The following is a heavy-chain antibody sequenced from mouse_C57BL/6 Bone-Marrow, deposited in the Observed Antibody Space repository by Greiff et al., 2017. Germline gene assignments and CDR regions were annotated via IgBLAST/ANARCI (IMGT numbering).Heavy chain of an antibody. J-gene: IGHJ1*03. V-gene: IGHV8-8*01. Sequence: QVTLKVCGPGILQPSQTLSLTCSSSGFSLSTFGMGVGWIRQPTGKGLEWLAHIWWDDDTYYNPDMKSRLTISKDTSKNQVFLKIANVDTADTATYYCARMRISSYYWYFDVWGTGTAVTVSS. CDR3: ARMRISSYYWYFDV. CDR2: IWWDDDT. D-gene: IGHD1-1*01. CDR1: GFSLSTFGMG.